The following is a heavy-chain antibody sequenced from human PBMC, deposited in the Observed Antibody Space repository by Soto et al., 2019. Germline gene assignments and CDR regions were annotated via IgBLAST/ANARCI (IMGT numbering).Heavy chain of an antibody. CDR3: GRGPSLYYDFRSGYRNTFDY. V-gene: IGHV3-48*03. J-gene: IGHJ4*02. CDR2: ISSSGSTI. Sequence: EVQLVESGGGLVQPGGSLRLSCAASGFTFSSYEMNWVRQAPGKGLEWVSYISSSGSTIYYADSVKGRFTISRDNAKNPLYLQMNSLRAEDTAVYYSGRGPSLYYDFRSGYRNTFDYWGQGTLVTVSS. D-gene: IGHD3-3*01. CDR1: GFTFSSYE.